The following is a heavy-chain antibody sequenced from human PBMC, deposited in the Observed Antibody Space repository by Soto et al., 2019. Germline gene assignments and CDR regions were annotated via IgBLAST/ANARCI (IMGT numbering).Heavy chain of an antibody. CDR1: GFTFSSYT. J-gene: IGHJ6*02. Sequence: GGSLRLSCAASGFTFSSYTMNWVRQAPGKGLEWVSSISGVDSYIYYGDSLKGRFTISRDNAKKSLYLQLHSLRAEDTAVYFCARSLYYYSGMDVWGQGTTVTVSS. CDR3: ARSLYYYSGMDV. CDR2: ISGVDSYI. V-gene: IGHV3-21*01.